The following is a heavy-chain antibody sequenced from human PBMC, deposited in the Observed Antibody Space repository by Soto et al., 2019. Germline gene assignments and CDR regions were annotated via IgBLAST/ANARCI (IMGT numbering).Heavy chain of an antibody. V-gene: IGHV4-61*01. J-gene: IGHJ5*02. CDR2: TYYSGST. CDR1: GGSVSSGSYY. D-gene: IGHD6-13*01. Sequence: SETLSLTCTVSGGSVSSGSYYWSWIRQPPGKGLEWIGYTYYSGSTNYNPSLKSRVTISVDTSKNQFSLKLSSVTAADTAVYYCARAAAAAGTTYVNWFDPWGQGTLVTVSS. CDR3: ARAAAAAGTTYVNWFDP.